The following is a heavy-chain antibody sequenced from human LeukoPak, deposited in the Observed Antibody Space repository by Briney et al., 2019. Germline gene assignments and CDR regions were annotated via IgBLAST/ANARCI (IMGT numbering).Heavy chain of an antibody. V-gene: IGHV3-48*01. CDR3: AREGYCSSTSCHIGLEGYYYYGMDV. Sequence: GGSLRLSCAASGFTFSSYSMNWVRQAPGKGLEWVSYISSSSSTIYYADSVKGRFTISRDNAKNSLYLQMNSLRAEDTAVYYCAREGYCSSTSCHIGLEGYYYYGMDVWGQGTTVTVSS. CDR2: ISSSSSTI. J-gene: IGHJ6*02. CDR1: GFTFSSYS. D-gene: IGHD2-2*02.